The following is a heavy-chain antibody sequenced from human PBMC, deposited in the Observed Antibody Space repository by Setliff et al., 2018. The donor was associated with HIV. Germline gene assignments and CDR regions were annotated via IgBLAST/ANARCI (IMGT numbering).Heavy chain of an antibody. CDR3: AAVFTAVPGRSLDY. D-gene: IGHD6-19*01. Sequence: GGSLRLSCAGSGFTFNTYAMNWVRQAPGKGLEWVASISSSGSYIHYADSVRGRFTISRDNAKNSLHLQMSGLRTEDTAVYYCAAVFTAVPGRSLDYWGQGTLVTVSS. CDR2: ISSSGSYI. J-gene: IGHJ4*02. CDR1: GFTFNTYA. V-gene: IGHV3-21*01.